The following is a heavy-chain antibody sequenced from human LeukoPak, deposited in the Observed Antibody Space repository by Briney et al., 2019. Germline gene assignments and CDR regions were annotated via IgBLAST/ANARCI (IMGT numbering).Heavy chain of an antibody. J-gene: IGHJ3*02. Sequence: SETLSLTCAVYGGSFSGYYWSWIRQPPGKGLEWIREINHSGSTNYNPSLKSRVTISVDTSKNQFSLKLSSVTAADTAVYYCAGGLMYYDILTGYTSADAFDIWGQGTMVTVSS. CDR2: INHSGST. CDR1: GGSFSGYY. D-gene: IGHD3-9*01. CDR3: AGGLMYYDILTGYTSADAFDI. V-gene: IGHV4-34*01.